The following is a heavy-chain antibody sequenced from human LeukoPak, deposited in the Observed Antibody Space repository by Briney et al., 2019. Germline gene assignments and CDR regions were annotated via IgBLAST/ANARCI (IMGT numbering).Heavy chain of an antibody. CDR1: GFIFDDYA. D-gene: IGHD6-19*01. V-gene: IGHV3-9*01. CDR3: AKDMSWLVFDY. J-gene: IGHJ4*02. CDR2: ISWNGPIM. Sequence: GRSLRLSCAASGFIFDDYAVHWIRQAPGKGLEWVSGISWNGPIMGYADSVKGRFTIYRDNAKNSLYLQMSSLSPDETALYYCAKDMSWLVFDYWGQGTLVTVSS.